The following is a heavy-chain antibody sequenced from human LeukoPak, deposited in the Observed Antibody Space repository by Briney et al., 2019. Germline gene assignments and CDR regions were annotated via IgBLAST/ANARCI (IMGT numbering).Heavy chain of an antibody. CDR2: IFYSGSGST. Sequence: GSLRLSCAASGFTFSSYWMHWIRQPPGKGLEWIGYIFYSGSGSTSHNPSLKSRVTISVDTSKNQFSLNLSSVTAADTAVYYCARHGVYAGSGWSFDYWGQGTLVTVSS. J-gene: IGHJ4*02. CDR1: GFTFSSYW. D-gene: IGHD6-19*01. V-gene: IGHV4-59*08. CDR3: ARHGVYAGSGWSFDY.